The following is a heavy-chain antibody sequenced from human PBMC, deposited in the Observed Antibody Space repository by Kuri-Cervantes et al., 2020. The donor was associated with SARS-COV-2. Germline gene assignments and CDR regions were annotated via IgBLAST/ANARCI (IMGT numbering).Heavy chain of an antibody. V-gene: IGHV4-59*12. Sequence: SETLSLTCTVSGGSISSYYWSWIRQPPGKGLEWIGYIYYSGSTNYNPSLKSRVTISVDKSKNQFSLKLSSVTAADTAVYYCARSFGLRFDYWGQGVLVTVSS. D-gene: IGHD3-16*01. J-gene: IGHJ4*02. CDR1: GGSISSYY. CDR3: ARSFGLRFDY. CDR2: IYYSGST.